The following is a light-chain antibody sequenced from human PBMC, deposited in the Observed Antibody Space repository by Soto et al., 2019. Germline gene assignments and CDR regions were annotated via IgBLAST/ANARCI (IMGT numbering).Light chain of an antibody. Sequence: VVVTQSPATLSVSPWERATLSCRASQSVSSNLAWYQQKPGQAPRLLIYGASTRATGIPARFSGSGSGTEFTLTISSLQSEDFAVYYCHQYDNWPKTFGQGTRLEIK. V-gene: IGKV3-15*01. CDR2: GAS. CDR1: QSVSSN. CDR3: HQYDNWPKT. J-gene: IGKJ5*01.